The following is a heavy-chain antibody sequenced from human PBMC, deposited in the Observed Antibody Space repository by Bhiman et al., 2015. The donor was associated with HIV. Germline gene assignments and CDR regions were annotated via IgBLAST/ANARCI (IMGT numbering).Heavy chain of an antibody. CDR2: ISFDGNSR. Sequence: QVQLVESGGGVVQPGGSLRLSCAASGFTFSNYGMHWVRQAPGKGLEWVALISFDGNSRYYADSVKGRFTISRDNSKNTLYLQMNSLRAEDAAVYYCAKGSGKITQYYYYMDIWGKGATVSVSS. D-gene: IGHD3-16*01. V-gene: IGHV3-30*19. CDR1: GFTFSNYG. J-gene: IGHJ6*03. CDR3: AKGSGKITQYYYYMDI.